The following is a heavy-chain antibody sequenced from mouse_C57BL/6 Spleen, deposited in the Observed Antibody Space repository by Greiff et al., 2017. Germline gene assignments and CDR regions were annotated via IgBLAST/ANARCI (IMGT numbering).Heavy chain of an antibody. CDR1: GFTFSDSG. D-gene: IGHD2-4*01. CDR2: ISSGSSTI. Sequence: EVTLVESGGGLVKPGGSLKLSCAASGFTFSDSGMYWVRQAPEKGLEWVAYISSGSSTIYYADTVKGRFTISRDNARNTLFLQMTSLRSEDTAMYYCARYPYDYDGYYAMDYRGQGTSVTVSS. CDR3: ARYPYDYDGYYAMDY. J-gene: IGHJ4*01. V-gene: IGHV5-17*01.